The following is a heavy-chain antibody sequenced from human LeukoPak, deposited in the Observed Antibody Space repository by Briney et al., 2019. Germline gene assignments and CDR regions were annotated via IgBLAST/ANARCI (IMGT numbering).Heavy chain of an antibody. D-gene: IGHD2-8*02. J-gene: IGHJ4*02. CDR3: VREGWWKY. CDR2: TYYRYKGYY. CDR1: GDSVSSNIRT. Sequence: SQTLSLTCAISGDSVSSNIRTWNWITQSPSRGLKWLVRTYYRYKGYYDYVPSVKSRITISPNTSKNQFSLQLNSVIPEDTAVYYCVREGWWKYWGQGILVTVSS. V-gene: IGHV6-1*01.